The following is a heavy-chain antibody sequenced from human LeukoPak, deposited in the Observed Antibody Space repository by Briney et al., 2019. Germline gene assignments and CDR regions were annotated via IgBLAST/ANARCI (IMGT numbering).Heavy chain of an antibody. CDR2: IYTSGST. Sequence: NPSETLCLTCTVSGGSISSYYWSWIRQPAGKGLEWIGRIYTSGSTKYNPSLKSRVTISVDPSKNQFSVKLGTVTAEDRAVDYCARDGWLGDPARFDYWGQGTLVTVSS. CDR1: GGSISSYY. D-gene: IGHD4-17*01. J-gene: IGHJ4*02. V-gene: IGHV4-4*07. CDR3: ARDGWLGDPARFDY.